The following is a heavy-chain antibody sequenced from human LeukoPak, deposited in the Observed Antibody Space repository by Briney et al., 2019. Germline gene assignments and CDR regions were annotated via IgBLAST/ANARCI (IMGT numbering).Heavy chain of an antibody. CDR2: ISYSGST. J-gene: IGHJ4*02. CDR3: ARAARDGYNYFDH. Sequence: SETLSLTCTVCGGSLSSGDYYWSWIRQHPGKGLEWIGYISYSGSTYYNPSLKSRVTISVDTSKNQFSLKLNSVTAADTAVYYCARAARDGYNYFDHWGQGTLVTVSS. V-gene: IGHV4-31*03. D-gene: IGHD5-24*01. CDR1: GGSLSSGDYY.